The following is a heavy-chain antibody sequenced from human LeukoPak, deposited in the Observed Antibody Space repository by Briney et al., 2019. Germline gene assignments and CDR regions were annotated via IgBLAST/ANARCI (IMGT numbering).Heavy chain of an antibody. CDR2: IGASGLHT. CDR1: GLTFSSYA. CDR3: AKDTSIGRYCTNGVCSPFDF. D-gene: IGHD2-8*01. Sequence: PGGSLRLSCAASGLTFSSYAMRWVRQAPGKGPEWVSSIGASGLHTDYAVCVKGRFTLSRDNSENTLYPQMNSLRAEDAPVLYCAKDTSIGRYCTNGVCSPFDFWRQGTLVSVSS. J-gene: IGHJ4*02. V-gene: IGHV3-23*01.